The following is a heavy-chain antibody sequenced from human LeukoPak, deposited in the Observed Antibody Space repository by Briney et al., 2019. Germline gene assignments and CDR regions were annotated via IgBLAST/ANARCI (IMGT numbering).Heavy chain of an antibody. V-gene: IGHV4-34*01. D-gene: IGHD6-13*01. Sequence: SETLSLTCAVYGGSFSGYYWSWIRQPPGKGLEWIGEINHSGSTNYNPSLKSRVTISVDTSKNQFSLKLSSVTAADTAVYYCARGLRTAAGYDYYYMDVWGKGTTVTVSS. CDR3: ARGLRTAAGYDYYYMDV. CDR2: INHSGST. J-gene: IGHJ6*03. CDR1: GGSFSGYY.